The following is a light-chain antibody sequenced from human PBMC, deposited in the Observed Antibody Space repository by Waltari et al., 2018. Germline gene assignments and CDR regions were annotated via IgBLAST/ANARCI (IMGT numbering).Light chain of an antibody. V-gene: IGLV4-69*01. CDR2: VNSDGSH. J-gene: IGLJ3*02. CDR3: QTGGHGTWV. Sequence: QLVLTQSPSASASLGASVKLTCTLDSGHSSNIIAWLQQWPEKGPRYLMKVNSDGSHTKGDEVPDRFSGSSSGAERYLTISNVQSEDEADYYCQTGGHGTWVFGGGTTLTVL. CDR1: SGHSSNI.